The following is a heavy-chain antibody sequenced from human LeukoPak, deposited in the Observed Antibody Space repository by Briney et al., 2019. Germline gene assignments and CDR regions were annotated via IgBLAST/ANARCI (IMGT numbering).Heavy chain of an antibody. V-gene: IGHV1-69*01. Sequence: GASVKVSCKASGGTFSSYAISWVRQAPGRGLEWMGGIIPIFGTANYAQKFQGRVTITADESTSTAYMELSSLRSEDTAVYYCARAGDCSGGSCYVAYYYYMDVWGKGTTVTVSS. J-gene: IGHJ6*03. CDR1: GGTFSSYA. CDR2: IIPIFGTA. D-gene: IGHD2-15*01. CDR3: ARAGDCSGGSCYVAYYYYMDV.